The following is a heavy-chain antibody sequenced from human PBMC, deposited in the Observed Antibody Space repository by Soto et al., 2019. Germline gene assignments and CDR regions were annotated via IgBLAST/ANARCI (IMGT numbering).Heavy chain of an antibody. V-gene: IGHV3-33*01. CDR2: IWYHGNSM. J-gene: IGHJ4*02. CDR3: ARYKSGHSDY. CDR1: GFIFSSFG. Sequence: GGSLRLSCAASGFIFSSFGMHWVRQAPGKGLEWMAVIWYHGNSMYYAESVKGRFTVSRDNSKNMLYLQMNNLRAEDTAVYYCARYKSGHSDYRGQGTLVTVSS. D-gene: IGHD5-12*01.